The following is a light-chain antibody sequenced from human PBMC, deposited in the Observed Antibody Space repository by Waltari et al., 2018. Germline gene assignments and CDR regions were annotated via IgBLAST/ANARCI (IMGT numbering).Light chain of an antibody. Sequence: QSVMTQPPSASGTPGQRVTISCSGSSSNIRGNTVNWYQHLPGTAPQLLIYSDDQRRPGAPDRFSGCKSGTSASLAISGLQAEDEADYYCAAWDDSLHGPIFGTGTKVTVL. J-gene: IGLJ1*01. CDR2: SDD. CDR1: SSNIRGNT. CDR3: AAWDDSLHGPI. V-gene: IGLV1-44*01.